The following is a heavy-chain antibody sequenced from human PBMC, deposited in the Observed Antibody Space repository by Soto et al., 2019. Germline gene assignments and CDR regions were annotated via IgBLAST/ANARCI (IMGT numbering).Heavy chain of an antibody. V-gene: IGHV1-3*01. J-gene: IGHJ5*02. CDR2: INAANGDT. D-gene: IGHD6-13*01. CDR3: VRRHVSATGIDWFDP. CDR1: GYTFTSSG. Sequence: ASVKVSCKASGYTFTSSGIHWLRQAPVQRLEWMGWINAANGDTKYSPKFQGRVTITRETSASTAYMELSSLRSEDTAGYYCVRRHVSATGIDWFDPWGQGTLVTVSS.